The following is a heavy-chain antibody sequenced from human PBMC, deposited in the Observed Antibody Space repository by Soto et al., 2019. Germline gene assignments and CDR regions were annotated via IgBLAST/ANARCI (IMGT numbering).Heavy chain of an antibody. CDR3: ARAYYGSEYDY. D-gene: IGHD3-10*01. Sequence: ASVKVSCKASGYTFTGYYMHWVLQAPGQGLEWMGWINPNSGGTNYAQKFQGWVTMTRDTSISTAYMELSRLRSDDTAVYYCARAYYGSEYDYWGQGTLVTVSS. CDR1: GYTFTGYY. V-gene: IGHV1-2*04. CDR2: INPNSGGT. J-gene: IGHJ4*02.